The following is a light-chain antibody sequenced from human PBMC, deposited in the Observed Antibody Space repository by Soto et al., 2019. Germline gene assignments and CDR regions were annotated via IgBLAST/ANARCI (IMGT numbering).Light chain of an antibody. CDR1: QSVSSD. J-gene: IGKJ5*01. CDR3: QQHDILPIT. Sequence: EIVMAQSPATLSVSPGERATLSCRASQSVSSDLAWYHQKPGQAPRLLISGASRRATGIPDRFSGAGSGTDFTLTISRLEPEDFALYYCQQHDILPITFGQGTRLEIK. V-gene: IGKV3-20*01. CDR2: GAS.